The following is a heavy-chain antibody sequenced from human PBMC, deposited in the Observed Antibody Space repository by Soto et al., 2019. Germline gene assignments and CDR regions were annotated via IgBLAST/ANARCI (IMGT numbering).Heavy chain of an antibody. D-gene: IGHD6-19*01. CDR2: MNVGNSKT. J-gene: IGHJ6*02. CDR1: GYTFTTHA. V-gene: IGHV1-3*01. CDR3: ARDHQYGSGWYERDEYYCYGMDV. Sequence: ASVKVSCKASGYTFTTHAMHWVGQAPGQRLEWMRLMNVGNSKTKFSQKYQGRVTITRDTYASQAYMELSSLRSADTAVYYCARDHQYGSGWYERDEYYCYGMDVWGQGTTVTVS.